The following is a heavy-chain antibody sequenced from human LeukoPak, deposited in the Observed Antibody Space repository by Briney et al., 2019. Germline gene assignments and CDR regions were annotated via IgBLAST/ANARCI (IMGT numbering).Heavy chain of an antibody. CDR1: GFTFSNYG. V-gene: IGHV3-23*01. D-gene: IGHD3-9*01. CDR2: ISGSGGST. CDR3: AKDLYYDILTGYNY. Sequence: SGGSLRLSCAASGFTFSNYGMNWVRQAPGKGLEWVSAISGSGGSTYYADSVKGRFTISRDNSKNTLYLQMNSLRAEDTAVYYCAKDLYYDILTGYNYWGQGTLVTVSS. J-gene: IGHJ4*02.